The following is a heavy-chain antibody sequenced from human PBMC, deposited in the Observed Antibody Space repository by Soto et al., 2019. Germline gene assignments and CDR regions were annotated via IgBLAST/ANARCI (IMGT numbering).Heavy chain of an antibody. CDR3: ASADHYYYMDV. CDR2: IAPSGGST. J-gene: IGHJ6*03. Sequence: ASVKVSCKASGYTFTKFHLHWVRLAPGQGLEWMGMIAPSGGSTSYAQKFQGRVTITADKSTSTAYMELSSLRSEDTAVYYCASADHYYYMDVWGKGTTVTVSS. CDR1: GYTFTKFH. V-gene: IGHV1-46*01.